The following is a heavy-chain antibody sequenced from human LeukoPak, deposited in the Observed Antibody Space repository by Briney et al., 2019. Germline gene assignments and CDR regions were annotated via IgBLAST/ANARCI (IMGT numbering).Heavy chain of an antibody. CDR1: GGTFSSYA. CDR2: IIPIFGTA. Sequence: ASVKVSCKASGGTFSSYAISWVRQAPGQGLEWMGGIIPIFGTANYAQKFQGRVTITADESTSTAYMELSSLRSEDTAVYYCARSTAMVTRSFDIWGQGTMVTVSS. V-gene: IGHV1-69*13. J-gene: IGHJ3*02. D-gene: IGHD5-18*01. CDR3: ARSTAMVTRSFDI.